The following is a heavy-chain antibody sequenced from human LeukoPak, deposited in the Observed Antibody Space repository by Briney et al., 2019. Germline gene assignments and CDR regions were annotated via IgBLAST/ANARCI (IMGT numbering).Heavy chain of an antibody. CDR3: AKDYTIFGIVIHLFDY. CDR1: GFTFSYYS. V-gene: IGHV3-21*01. D-gene: IGHD3-3*01. CDR2: ISSGSNYI. Sequence: GGSLRLSCAASGFTFSYYSMNWVRQAPGKGLEWVSSISSGSNYIYYADSVKGRFNISRDNSKNTLYLQMNSLRPEDTAVYYCAKDYTIFGIVIHLFDYWGQGTLVTVSS. J-gene: IGHJ4*02.